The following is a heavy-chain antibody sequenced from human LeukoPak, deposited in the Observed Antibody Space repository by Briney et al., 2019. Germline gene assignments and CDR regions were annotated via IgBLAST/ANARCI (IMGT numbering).Heavy chain of an antibody. CDR3: ARVPLEYFDY. CDR2: IHPSTGNP. CDR1: GYSFTNYA. D-gene: IGHD3-3*01. V-gene: IGHV7-4-1*02. Sequence: ASVKVSCKASGYSFTNYAMNWVRQAPGQGLEFMGWIHPSTGNPAYAQGFSGRFVFSLDTSVSTAYLQISSLKAEDTAVYYCARVPLEYFDYWGQGTLVTVSS. J-gene: IGHJ4*02.